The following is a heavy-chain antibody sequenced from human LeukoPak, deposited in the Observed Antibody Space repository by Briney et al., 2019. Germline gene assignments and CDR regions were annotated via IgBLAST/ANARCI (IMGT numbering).Heavy chain of an antibody. CDR1: GXAFRTCT. D-gene: IGHD6-13*01. CDR3: GGEFSSSPASMDV. CDR2: ISSTSDSI. J-gene: IGHJ6*02. Sequence: GGSLRLSCAASGXAFRTCTMNWVPQAPGKGLESVLFISSTSDSIYYADSVEGRFTISRDNAKNSLFLQMNSLREEDTAVYYCGGEFSSSPASMDVWGQGATVTVSS. V-gene: IGHV3-21*06.